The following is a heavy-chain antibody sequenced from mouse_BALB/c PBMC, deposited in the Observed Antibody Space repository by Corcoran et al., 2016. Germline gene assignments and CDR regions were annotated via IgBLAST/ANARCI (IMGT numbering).Heavy chain of an antibody. CDR1: GFSLSTSGMG. CDR3: ARSHTGYFDY. Sequence: QVTLKESGPGILKPSQTLSLTCSFSGFSLSTSGMGEGWLRQPSGKGLEWLVHIWWDDDKYYNPSLKSQLTISKDTSRNQVFRKITSVDTADTSTYYSARSHTGYFDYWGQGTTLTVSS. D-gene: IGHD4-1*01. CDR2: IWWDDDK. J-gene: IGHJ2*01. V-gene: IGHV8-8*01.